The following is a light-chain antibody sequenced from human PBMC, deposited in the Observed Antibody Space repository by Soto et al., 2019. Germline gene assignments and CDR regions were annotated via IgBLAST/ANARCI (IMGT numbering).Light chain of an antibody. CDR1: LIISNW. CDR2: RAS. V-gene: IGKV1-5*03. CDR3: QQYNSYSPKLT. Sequence: DIQMTQSPSTLSASVGDRVTITCRASLIISNWLAWYQQTTGKAPKLLSYRASSLESGVPSRFSGSGSGTEFTLTISSLQPDDFATYYCQQYNSYSPKLTFCGGTKVESK. J-gene: IGKJ4*01.